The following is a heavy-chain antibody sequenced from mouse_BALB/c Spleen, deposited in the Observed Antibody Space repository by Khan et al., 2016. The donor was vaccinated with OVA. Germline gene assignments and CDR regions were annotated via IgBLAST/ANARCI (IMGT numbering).Heavy chain of an antibody. J-gene: IGHJ4*01. CDR3: ASELGRYYALDY. Sequence: EVQLQESGPGLVKPSQSLSLTCTVTGYSITSDYAWNWIRQFPGNKLEWMGYISYSGSTIYNPSLKSRISITRDTSKDQFFLQLKSVTSEDTATYYCASELGRYYALDYWGQGTSVTVSS. CDR1: GYSITSDYA. D-gene: IGHD4-1*01. V-gene: IGHV3-2*02. CDR2: ISYSGST.